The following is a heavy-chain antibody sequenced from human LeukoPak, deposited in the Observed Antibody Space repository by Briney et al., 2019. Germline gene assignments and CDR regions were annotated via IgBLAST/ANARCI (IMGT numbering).Heavy chain of an antibody. Sequence: SETLSLTCTVAGGSISSYYWSWIRQPAGKGLEWIGRIYTSGSTNYNPSLKSRVTTSVDTSKNQFSLKLSSVTAADTAVYYCARAPPGIAVAGTAPYGMDVWGQGTTVTVSS. J-gene: IGHJ6*02. CDR1: GGSISSYY. CDR3: ARAPPGIAVAGTAPYGMDV. V-gene: IGHV4-4*07. D-gene: IGHD6-19*01. CDR2: IYTSGST.